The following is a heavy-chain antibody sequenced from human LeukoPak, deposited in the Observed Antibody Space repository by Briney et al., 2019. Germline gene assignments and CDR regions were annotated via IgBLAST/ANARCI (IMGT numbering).Heavy chain of an antibody. CDR2: ISSSSSYT. CDR1: GFTFSDYY. D-gene: IGHD5-18*01. Sequence: KTGGSLRLSCAASGFTFSDYYMSWIRQAPGKGLEWVSYISSSSSYTNYADSVKGRFTISRANAKSSLYLQMNSLRAEDTAVYYCARGSRRGYSYGYEVLDYWGQGTLVTVSS. J-gene: IGHJ4*02. V-gene: IGHV3-11*06. CDR3: ARGSRRGYSYGYEVLDY.